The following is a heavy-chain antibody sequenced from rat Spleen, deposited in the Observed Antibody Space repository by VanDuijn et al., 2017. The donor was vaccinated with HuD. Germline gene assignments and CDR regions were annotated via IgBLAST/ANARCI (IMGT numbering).Heavy chain of an antibody. Sequence: EVQLVESDGGLVQPGRSLKLSCAASGFTFSDYYMAWVRQAPTKGLEWVATISSDGGRNFYRDSVKGRFTISRDNAKSSLYLQMDSLRSGDTATYYWTRRGYNNYWYFDFWGPGTMVTVSS. CDR2: ISSDGGRN. CDR1: GFTFSDYY. V-gene: IGHV5-29*01. D-gene: IGHD1-10*01. CDR3: TRRGYNNYWYFDF. J-gene: IGHJ1*01.